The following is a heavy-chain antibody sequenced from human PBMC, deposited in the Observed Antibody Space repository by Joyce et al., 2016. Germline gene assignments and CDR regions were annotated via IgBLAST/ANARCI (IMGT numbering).Heavy chain of an antibody. V-gene: IGHV3-74*03. CDR2: INRDGSST. Sequence: EVQLVESGGGLVQPGGSLRLSCAASGFTFSSYWMYWVRKAPGKGLVWVSRINRDGSSTTYADSVKGRFTIYRDNAKNTLYLQMNSLRAEDTAVYYCARLRRWSGPSDCWGQGTLVTVSS. J-gene: IGHJ4*02. CDR1: GFTFSSYW. D-gene: IGHD4-23*01. CDR3: ARLRRWSGPSDC.